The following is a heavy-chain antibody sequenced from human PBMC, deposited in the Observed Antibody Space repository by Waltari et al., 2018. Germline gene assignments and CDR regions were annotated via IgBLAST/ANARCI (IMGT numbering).Heavy chain of an antibody. D-gene: IGHD3-10*01. CDR1: GYTFTSYD. Sequence: QVQLVQSGAEVKKPGASVKVSCKASGYTFTSYDINWVRQAPGQGREWMGWMNPNRGNTGYGQKFQGRVTMTRNTSRSTAYMELSSLRAEDTAVYYWARVPVDPDWMGSSGFDPWGQGTLVTVSS. V-gene: IGHV1-8*02. J-gene: IGHJ5*02. CDR2: MNPNRGNT. CDR3: ARVPVDPDWMGSSGFDP.